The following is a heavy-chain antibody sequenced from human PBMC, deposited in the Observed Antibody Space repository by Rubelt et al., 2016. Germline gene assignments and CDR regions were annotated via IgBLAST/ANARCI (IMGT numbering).Heavy chain of an antibody. J-gene: IGHJ5*02. Sequence: EVQLVESGGGLVQPGGSLRLSCAASGFTFSNAWMSWVRQAPGKGLEWVGRIKSKTDGGTTDYAAPVKVRFTISRDDSKNTLYLQMNSLKTEDTAVYYCTTDRYYYDSSGFPWFDPWGQGTLVTVSS. V-gene: IGHV3-15*01. D-gene: IGHD3-22*01. CDR1: GFTFSNAW. CDR3: TTDRYYYDSSGFPWFDP. CDR2: IKSKTDGGTT.